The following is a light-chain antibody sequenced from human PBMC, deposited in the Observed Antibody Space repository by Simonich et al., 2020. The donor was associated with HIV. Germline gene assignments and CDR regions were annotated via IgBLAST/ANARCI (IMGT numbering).Light chain of an antibody. Sequence: DIVMTQSPDSLTVSLGEWATINSKSSQSVSNCSNNTNLLTSYQQRPGQSPKINNYWASTREGGVPDRFSVSGSGTNFTLMISSLQAEDVALYYCQQYYSSALTFGGGTKVGIK. CDR1: QSVSNCSNNTNL. CDR3: QQYYSSALT. V-gene: IGKV4-1*01. J-gene: IGKJ4*01. CDR2: WAS.